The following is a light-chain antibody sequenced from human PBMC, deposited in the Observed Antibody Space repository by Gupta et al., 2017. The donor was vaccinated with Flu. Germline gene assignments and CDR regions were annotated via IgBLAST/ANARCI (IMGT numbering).Light chain of an antibody. V-gene: IGLV2-11*03. CDR2: GVT. CDR3: CSYAGTFTFV. J-gene: IGLJ2*01. Sequence: SVTISCTGSSTDIGNYDDVSWYQQPPASAPKLVSVGVTERPSGVPGRFAGSNAGETAFLTIAGLQADDDASYYCCSYAGTFTFVFGGGTKFTVL. CDR1: STDIGNYDD.